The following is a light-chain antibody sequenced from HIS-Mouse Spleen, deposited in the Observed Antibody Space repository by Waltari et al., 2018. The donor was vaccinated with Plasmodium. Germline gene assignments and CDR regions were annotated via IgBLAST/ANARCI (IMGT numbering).Light chain of an antibody. CDR2: KDS. J-gene: IGLJ2*01. V-gene: IGLV3-25*03. CDR3: QSADSSGTYRV. CDR1: ALPNQY. Sequence: SYELTQPPSVSVSPGQTARLTCPGDALPNQYAYWYQQKPGQAPVLVIYKDSERPSGIPERFSGSSSGTTVTLTISGVQAEDEADYYCQSADSSGTYRVFGGGTKLTVL.